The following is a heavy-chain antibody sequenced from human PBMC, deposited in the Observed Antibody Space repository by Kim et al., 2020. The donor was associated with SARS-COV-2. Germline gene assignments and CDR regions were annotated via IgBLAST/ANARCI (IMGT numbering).Heavy chain of an antibody. CDR3: STDRVVVAAAVDF. CDR1: GFTFNNAW. CDR2: IKSKTDGGTT. Sequence: GGSLRLSCAASGFTFNNAWMSWARQAPGKGLEWVGRIKSKTDGGTTDYAAPVKGRFTISRDDSKNTLFLQMNSLKTEYTAVYYCSTDRVVVAAAVDFWGQGTLVTVSS. D-gene: IGHD2-2*01. V-gene: IGHV3-15*01. J-gene: IGHJ4*02.